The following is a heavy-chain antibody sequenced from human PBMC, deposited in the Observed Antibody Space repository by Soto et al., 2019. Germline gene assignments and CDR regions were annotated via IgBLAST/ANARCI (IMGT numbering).Heavy chain of an antibody. Sequence: SETLSLTCTVSGGSISSYYWSWIRQPPGKGLEWIGYIYYSGSTNYNPSLKSRVTISVDTSKNQFSLKLSSVTAADTAVYYCARERDDYVWGSYRIFDYWGQGTLVTVSS. CDR3: ARERDDYVWGSYRIFDY. CDR2: IYYSGST. V-gene: IGHV4-59*01. D-gene: IGHD3-16*02. CDR1: GGSISSYY. J-gene: IGHJ4*02.